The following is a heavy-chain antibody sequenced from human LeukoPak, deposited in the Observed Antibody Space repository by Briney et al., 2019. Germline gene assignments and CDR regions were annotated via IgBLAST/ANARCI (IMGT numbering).Heavy chain of an antibody. CDR1: GFTFSSYG. Sequence: GGSLRLSCAASGFTFSSYGMSWVRQAPGKGLEWVSGINDNGGTSTWYADSVKGRFTISRDNSKNTLYLQMNSLRAEDTAVYYCAKRRGLELLYYYYMDVWGKGTTVTVSS. CDR2: INDNGGTST. V-gene: IGHV3-23*01. D-gene: IGHD1-7*01. CDR3: AKRRGLELLYYYYMDV. J-gene: IGHJ6*03.